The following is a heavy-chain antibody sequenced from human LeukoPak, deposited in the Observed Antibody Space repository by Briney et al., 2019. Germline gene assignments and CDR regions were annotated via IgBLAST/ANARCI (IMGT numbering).Heavy chain of an antibody. J-gene: IGHJ3*02. CDR1: GGSISSGSYY. CDR2: IYTSGST. Sequence: PSETLSLTCTVSGGSISSGSYYWSWIRQPAGKGLEWIGRIYTSGSTNYNPSLKSRVTISVDTSKNQFSLKLSSVTAADTAVYYCARAIWDIVVVPEPIVAFDIWGQGTMVTVSS. D-gene: IGHD2-2*01. CDR3: ARAIWDIVVVPEPIVAFDI. V-gene: IGHV4-61*02.